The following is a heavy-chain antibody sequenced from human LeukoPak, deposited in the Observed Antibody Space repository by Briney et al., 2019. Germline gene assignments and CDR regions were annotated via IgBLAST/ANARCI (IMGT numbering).Heavy chain of an antibody. CDR1: GYNFTNHW. Sequence: GESLKISCKASGYNFTNHWVAWVRQRPGEGLEWMGIIWPDDSDTRYSPSFQGLVTISVDKSIGTAHLQWRSLKASDTALYFSARHSDVPLDLWGQGTLVIVSS. V-gene: IGHV5-51*01. CDR3: ARHSDVPLDL. D-gene: IGHD6-6*01. CDR2: IWPDDSDT. J-gene: IGHJ5*02.